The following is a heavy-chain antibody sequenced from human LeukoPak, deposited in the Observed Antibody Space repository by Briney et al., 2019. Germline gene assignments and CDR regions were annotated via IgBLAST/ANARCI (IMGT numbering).Heavy chain of an antibody. D-gene: IGHD6-13*01. V-gene: IGHV4-34*01. CDR2: INHSGST. CDR3: ASYPGAAARDRTDY. J-gene: IGHJ4*02. CDR1: GGSFSGYY. Sequence: SETLSLTCAVYGGSFSGYYWSWIRQPPGKGLEWIGEINHSGSTNYNPSLKSRVTISVDTSKNQFSLKLSSVTAADTAVYYCASYPGAAARDRTDYWGQGTLSPSPQ.